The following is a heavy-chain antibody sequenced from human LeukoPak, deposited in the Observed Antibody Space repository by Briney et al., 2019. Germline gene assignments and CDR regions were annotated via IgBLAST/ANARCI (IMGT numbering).Heavy chain of an antibody. V-gene: IGHV1-69*13. CDR1: GGTFSSYA. Sequence: ASVKVSCKASGGTFSSYAISWVRQAPGQGLEWMGGIIPIFGTANYAQKFQGRVTITADESTSTAYMELSSLRSEDTAVYYCARERTGSSSWYGMDVWGQGTTVTVSS. CDR3: ARERTGSSSWYGMDV. J-gene: IGHJ6*02. CDR2: IIPIFGTA. D-gene: IGHD2-2*01.